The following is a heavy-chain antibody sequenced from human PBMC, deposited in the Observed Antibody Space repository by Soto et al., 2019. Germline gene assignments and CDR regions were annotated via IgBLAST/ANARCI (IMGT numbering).Heavy chain of an antibody. CDR3: ARMRAFDY. J-gene: IGHJ4*02. Sequence: QVQLQQWGAGLLKPSETLSLTCAVYGGSFSGYYWSWIRQPPGKGLEWIGEINHSGSTNYNPSLKSRVTISVDTSKNQFSLKLSSVTAADTAVYYCARMRAFDYWGQGTLVTVSS. V-gene: IGHV4-34*01. CDR2: INHSGST. CDR1: GGSFSGYY.